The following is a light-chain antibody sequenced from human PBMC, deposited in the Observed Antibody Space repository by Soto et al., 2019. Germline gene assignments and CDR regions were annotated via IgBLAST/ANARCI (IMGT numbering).Light chain of an antibody. CDR3: CSYAASYTLL. CDR1: SSNGGGYNY. Sequence: QSALTQPRSVSASPGQSVTISCTGTSSNGGGYNYVSCYQQNPGKAPKLRIYDATKRPSGVPDRFSGSKSGNAASLTISGRQAEDAADYCCCSYAASYTLLFGGGTKLTVL. J-gene: IGLJ2*01. CDR2: DAT. V-gene: IGLV2-11*01.